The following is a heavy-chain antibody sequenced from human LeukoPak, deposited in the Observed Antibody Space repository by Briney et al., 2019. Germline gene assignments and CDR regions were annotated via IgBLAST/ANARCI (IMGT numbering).Heavy chain of an antibody. J-gene: IGHJ4*02. V-gene: IGHV3-7*01. CDR3: ARDPPGSGSLLHFEY. D-gene: IGHD5-12*01. Sequence: PGGSLRLSCAASGFTFSSYWMSWVRQAPGKGLEWVANIKQDGSEKYYVDSLKGRFTVSRDNAKNSLYLQMNTLRAEDTAVYYCARDPPGSGSLLHFEYWGQGTVVTVSS. CDR2: IKQDGSEK. CDR1: GFTFSSYW.